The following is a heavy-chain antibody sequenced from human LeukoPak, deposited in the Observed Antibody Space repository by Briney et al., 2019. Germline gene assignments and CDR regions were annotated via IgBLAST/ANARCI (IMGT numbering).Heavy chain of an antibody. J-gene: IGHJ6*03. V-gene: IGHV1-69*13. CDR2: IIPIFGTA. Sequence: SVKVSCKVSGYTLTELSMHWVRQAPGKGLEWMGGIIPIFGTANYAQKFQGRVTITADESTSTAYMELSSLRSEDTAVYYCARVAIFGVVIGYYYYMDVWGKGTTVTVSS. D-gene: IGHD3-3*01. CDR1: GYTLTELS. CDR3: ARVAIFGVVIGYYYYMDV.